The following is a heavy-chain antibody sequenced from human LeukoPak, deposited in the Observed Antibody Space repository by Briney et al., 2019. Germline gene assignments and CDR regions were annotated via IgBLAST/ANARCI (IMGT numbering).Heavy chain of an antibody. D-gene: IGHD3-9*01. CDR3: AKAHRDWYLGVFQI. CDR2: ISPKSGVT. Sequence: EASVKVSCKASGYTFTGYYIHWLRQAPGQGLEWMGWISPKSGVTNSAQKFQGRVTMTRDTSVSTAYMELSSLRSDDTAVYYCAKAHRDWYLGVFQIWGQGTMVTVSS. CDR1: GYTFTGYY. J-gene: IGHJ3*02. V-gene: IGHV1-2*02.